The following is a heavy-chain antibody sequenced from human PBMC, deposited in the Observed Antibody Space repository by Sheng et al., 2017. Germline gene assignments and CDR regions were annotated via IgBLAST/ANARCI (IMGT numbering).Heavy chain of an antibody. D-gene: IGHD3-10*01. Sequence: EVHLVEVGGNLGTAWGGGPATLLCGLWVHLYYLWHELGPSGSREGLEWVASITGSGRTTFYRRIRAGPLHISSDSAKNTLYLQLNGLRAEDTAVYYCAKWAWFSPPSWGHGTRVTVSS. CDR1: VHLYYLW. CDR2: ITGSGRTT. J-gene: IGHJ5*01. CDR3: AKWAWFSPPS. V-gene: IGHV3-23*04.